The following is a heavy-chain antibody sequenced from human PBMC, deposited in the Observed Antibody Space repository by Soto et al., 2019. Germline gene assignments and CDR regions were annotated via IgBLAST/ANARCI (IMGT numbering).Heavy chain of an antibody. V-gene: IGHV1-69*13. CDR3: AFVVAATHWFDP. CDR2: IIPIFGTA. J-gene: IGHJ5*02. Sequence: GASVKVSCKASGGTFSSYSISWVRQAPGQGLEWMGGIIPIFGTANYAQKFQGRVTITADESTSTAYMELSSLRSEDTAVYYYAFVVAATHWFDPWSQGTLVTVSS. D-gene: IGHD2-15*01. CDR1: GGTFSSYS.